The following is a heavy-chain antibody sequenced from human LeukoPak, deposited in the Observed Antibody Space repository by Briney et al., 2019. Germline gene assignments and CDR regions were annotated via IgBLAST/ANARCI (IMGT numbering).Heavy chain of an antibody. J-gene: IGHJ4*02. Sequence: GGSLRLSCAASGFTFSSYAMYWVRQAPGKGLEWLALMSYDGSNKYYADSVKGRFTISRDNAKNTLYLQMNSLRAEDTAVYYCARDLGQYGDYDYWGQGTLVTVSS. D-gene: IGHD4-17*01. CDR3: ARDLGQYGDYDY. CDR1: GFTFSSYA. CDR2: MSYDGSNK. V-gene: IGHV3-30-3*01.